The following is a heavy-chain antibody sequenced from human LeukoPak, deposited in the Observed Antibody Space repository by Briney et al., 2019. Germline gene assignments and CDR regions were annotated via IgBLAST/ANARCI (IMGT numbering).Heavy chain of an antibody. V-gene: IGHV3-21*01. D-gene: IGHD3-22*01. Sequence: GGSLRLSCAVSGFTFNNFWMSWVRQAPGKGLEWVSSISSSSSYIYYADSVKGRFTISRDNAKNSLYLQMNSLRAEDTAVYYCARDDSSGGYFDYWGQGTLVTVSS. CDR2: ISSSSSYI. CDR1: GFTFNNFW. J-gene: IGHJ4*02. CDR3: ARDDSSGGYFDY.